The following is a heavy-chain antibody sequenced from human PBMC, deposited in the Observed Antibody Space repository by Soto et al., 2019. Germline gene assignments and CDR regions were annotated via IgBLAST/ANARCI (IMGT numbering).Heavy chain of an antibody. J-gene: IGHJ4*02. CDR3: ARVGVGHYEFDY. CDR1: GFTFSSYW. D-gene: IGHD3-16*01. CDR2: IKTDGSST. V-gene: IGHV3-74*01. Sequence: EVQLVESGGGLDQPGGSQRLSCAASGFTFSSYWMHWVRQAPGEGLVWVSRIKTDGSSTSYADSVKGRFTISRDNAKNTMYLQMNSLRAEDTAVYYCARVGVGHYEFDYWGQGTLVTVSS.